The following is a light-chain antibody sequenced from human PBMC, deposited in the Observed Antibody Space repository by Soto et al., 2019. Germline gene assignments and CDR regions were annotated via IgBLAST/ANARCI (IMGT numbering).Light chain of an antibody. V-gene: IGLV2-8*01. J-gene: IGLJ1*01. Sequence: QSALTQPPSASGSLGKSVTISSPGTSIDVGGYNYVSWYQQHPGKAPKVMIYDVNKRPSGVPDRFSGSKSGNTASLTVSGLQAEDEADYYCSSHAGSDNPFVFGTGTKVTVL. CDR3: SSHAGSDNPFV. CDR1: SIDVGGYNY. CDR2: DVN.